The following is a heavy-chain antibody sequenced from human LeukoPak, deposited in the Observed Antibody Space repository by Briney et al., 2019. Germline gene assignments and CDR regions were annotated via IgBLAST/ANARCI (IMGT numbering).Heavy chain of an antibody. V-gene: IGHV3-23*01. CDR1: GFTFSSYA. D-gene: IGHD6-13*01. Sequence: SGGSLRLSCAAAGFTFSSYAMSWVSQVQGKGLGWVSAIGGSGGSTYYADSVKGRFTISRDNSKNTLYLQMNSLRAEDTAVYYCAKVQAGDFDYWGQGTLVTVSS. CDR2: IGGSGGST. J-gene: IGHJ4*02. CDR3: AKVQAGDFDY.